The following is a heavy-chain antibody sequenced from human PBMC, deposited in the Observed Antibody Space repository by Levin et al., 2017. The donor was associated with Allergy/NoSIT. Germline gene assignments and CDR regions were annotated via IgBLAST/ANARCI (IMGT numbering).Heavy chain of an antibody. J-gene: IGHJ4*02. CDR2: ISYDGSNK. CDR3: ASESPSGYDFDY. D-gene: IGHD5-12*01. V-gene: IGHV3-30-3*01. CDR1: GFTFSSYA. Sequence: GGSLRLSCAASGFTFSSYAMHWVRQAPGKGLEWVAVISYDGSNKYYADSVKGRFTISRDNSKNTLYLQMNSLRAEDTAVYYCASESPSGYDFDYWGQGTLVTVSS.